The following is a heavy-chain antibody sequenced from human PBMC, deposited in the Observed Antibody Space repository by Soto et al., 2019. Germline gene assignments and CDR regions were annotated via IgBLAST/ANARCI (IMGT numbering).Heavy chain of an antibody. J-gene: IGHJ5*02. Sequence: QITLKESGPTLVKPTQTLTLTCTFSGFSLSTSGVGVGWIRQPPGKALEWLALIYWDDDKRYSPSLKSRLTISKDTSKNRVVLTMTNMDPVDTATYYCAHVGYCISFSCSNWFDPWGQGTLVTVSS. CDR1: GFSLSTSGVG. CDR3: AHVGYCISFSCSNWFDP. V-gene: IGHV2-5*02. D-gene: IGHD2-2*01. CDR2: IYWDDDK.